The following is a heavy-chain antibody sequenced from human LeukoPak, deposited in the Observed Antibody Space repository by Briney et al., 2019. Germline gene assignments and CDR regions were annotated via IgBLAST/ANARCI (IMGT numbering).Heavy chain of an antibody. V-gene: IGHV3-23*01. J-gene: IGHJ4*02. CDR3: ARELGSSGWLDY. CDR2: ISGSGGST. Sequence: PGGSLRLSCAASGFTFSSYAMSWVRQAPGKGLEWVSAISGSGGSTYYADSVKGRFTISRDNAKNSLYLQMNSLRAEDTAVYYCARELGSSGWLDYWGQGTLVTVSS. CDR1: GFTFSSYA. D-gene: IGHD6-19*01.